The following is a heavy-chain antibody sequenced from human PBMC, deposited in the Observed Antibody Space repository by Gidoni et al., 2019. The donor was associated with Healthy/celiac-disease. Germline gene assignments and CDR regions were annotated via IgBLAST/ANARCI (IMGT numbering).Heavy chain of an antibody. CDR2: IIPILGIA. V-gene: IGHV1-69*08. J-gene: IGHJ5*02. CDR3: ARDRYRDSSSSRGFYWFDP. D-gene: IGHD6-6*01. CDR1: GGTFSSYT. Sequence: QVQLVQSGAEVKKPGSSVKVSCKASGGTFSSYTISWVRQAPGQGLEWMGRIIPILGIANYAQKFQGRVTITADKSTSTAYMELSSLRSEDTAVYYCARDRYRDSSSSRGFYWFDPWGQGTLVTVSS.